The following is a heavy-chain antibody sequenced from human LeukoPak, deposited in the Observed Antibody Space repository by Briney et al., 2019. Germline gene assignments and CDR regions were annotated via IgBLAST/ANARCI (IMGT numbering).Heavy chain of an antibody. CDR2: IWYDGSNK. CDR3: VTYSSSWYYFDY. Sequence: RGRSLRLSCAASGFTFSSYGMHWVRQAPGKGLEWVAVIWYDGSNKYYADSVKGRFTISRDNSKNTLYLQMNSLRAEDTAVYYCVTYSSSWYYFDYWGQGTLVTVSS. CDR1: GFTFSSYG. D-gene: IGHD6-13*01. V-gene: IGHV3-33*01. J-gene: IGHJ4*02.